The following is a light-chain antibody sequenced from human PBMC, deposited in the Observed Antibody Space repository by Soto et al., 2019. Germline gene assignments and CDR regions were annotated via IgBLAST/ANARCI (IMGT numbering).Light chain of an antibody. V-gene: IGLV2-14*01. CDR1: SSDVGGYNY. CDR3: SSYTTSSTPVV. Sequence: QSVLTQPASVSGSPGQSITISCTGTSSDVGGYNYVSWYQQYPGKAPTVMIYDVSNRPSGISNRFSGSKSGNTASLTISGLQAEDEADYYCSSYTTSSTPVVFGGGTQLTVL. J-gene: IGLJ2*01. CDR2: DVS.